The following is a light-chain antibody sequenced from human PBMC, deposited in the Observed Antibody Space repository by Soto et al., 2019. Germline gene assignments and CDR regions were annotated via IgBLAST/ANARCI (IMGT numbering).Light chain of an antibody. V-gene: IGLV1-40*01. CDR3: SSYSSANTVI. J-gene: IGLJ2*01. Sequence: QSVLTQPPSVSGAPGQRVTISCTGSSSNIGAGYDVHWYQQLPGTAPKLLIYGNSNRPSGVSNRFSGSKSGNTASLTISGLQAEDEAQYYCSSYSSANTVIFGGGTKLTVL. CDR1: SSNIGAGYD. CDR2: GNS.